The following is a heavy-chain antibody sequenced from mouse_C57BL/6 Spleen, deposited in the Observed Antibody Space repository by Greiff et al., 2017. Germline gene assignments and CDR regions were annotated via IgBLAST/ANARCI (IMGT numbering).Heavy chain of an antibody. J-gene: IGHJ3*01. CDR3: ARGETWDSSGPAWFAY. D-gene: IGHD3-2*02. Sequence: QVQLQQSGAELVRPGTSVKLSCKASGYTFTSYWMHWVKQRPGQGLEWIGVIDPSDSYNNYNQKLTGKATLTVDTSSSPAYMQLSSLTSEDSAVYYCARGETWDSSGPAWFAYWGQGTLVTVSA. CDR1: GYTFTSYW. CDR2: IDPSDSYN. V-gene: IGHV1-59*01.